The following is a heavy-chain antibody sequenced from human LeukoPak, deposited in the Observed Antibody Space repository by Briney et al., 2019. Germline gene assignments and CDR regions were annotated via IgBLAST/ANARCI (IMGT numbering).Heavy chain of an antibody. CDR3: AREATWTAYNFDY. CDR2: MKQDGSEK. V-gene: IGHV3-7*01. Sequence: GGSARLSCAASGFTFSSYWMSCARQAPGKGLEWVANMKQDGSEKYYVDSVKGRFTISRDSAKNTVYLQMNSLRADDTAVYYCAREATWTAYNFDYWGQGTLVTVSS. CDR1: GFTFSSYW. J-gene: IGHJ4*02. D-gene: IGHD3/OR15-3a*01.